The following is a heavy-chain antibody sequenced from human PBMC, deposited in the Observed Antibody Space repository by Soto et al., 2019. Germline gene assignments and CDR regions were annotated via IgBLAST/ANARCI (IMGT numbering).Heavy chain of an antibody. J-gene: IGHJ4*02. Sequence: PSETLSLTCTVSGGSISSYYWGWIRQPPGKGLEWIGYIYYSGSTNYNPSLKSRVTISVDTSKNQFSLRLSSVTAADTAVYYCARAWGYYFDYWGQGTLVTVSS. CDR1: GGSISSYY. CDR2: IYYSGST. V-gene: IGHV4-59*01. CDR3: ARAWGYYFDY. D-gene: IGHD3-16*01.